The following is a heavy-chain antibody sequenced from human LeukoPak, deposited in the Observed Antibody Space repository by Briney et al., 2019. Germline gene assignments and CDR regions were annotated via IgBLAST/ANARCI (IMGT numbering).Heavy chain of an antibody. CDR2: INHSGST. D-gene: IGHD3-22*01. J-gene: IGHJ4*02. Sequence: SETLSLTCAVYGGSFSGYYWSWIRQPPGKGLEWIGEINHSGSTNYNPSLKSRVTISVDTSKNQFSLKLSSVTAADTAVYYCARGDYYDSSGYYVYYFDYWGQGTLVTVSS. CDR3: ARGDYYDSSGYYVYYFDY. V-gene: IGHV4-34*01. CDR1: GGSFSGYY.